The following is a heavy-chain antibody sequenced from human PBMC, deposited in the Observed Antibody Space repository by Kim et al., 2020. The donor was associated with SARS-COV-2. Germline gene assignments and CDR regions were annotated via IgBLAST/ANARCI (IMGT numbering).Heavy chain of an antibody. V-gene: IGHV4-34*01. Sequence: SETLSLTCDVYGGSFSGYYWSWIRQPPGKGLEWIGEINHSGSTNYNPSLKSRVTISVDTSKNQFSLKLSSVTAAVTAVYYCARAYYDFWSAHHYYYYYMDVWGKGTAVSVAS. J-gene: IGHJ6*03. D-gene: IGHD3-3*01. CDR1: GGSFSGYY. CDR2: INHSGST. CDR3: ARAYYDFWSAHHYYYYYMDV.